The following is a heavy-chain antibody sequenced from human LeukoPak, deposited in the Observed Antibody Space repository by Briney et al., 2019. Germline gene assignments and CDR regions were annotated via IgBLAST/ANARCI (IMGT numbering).Heavy chain of an antibody. D-gene: IGHD2-15*01. V-gene: IGHV1-69*04. J-gene: IGHJ5*02. CDR1: GGTFSSYA. CDR2: IIPILGIA. Sequence: ASVKVSCKASGGTFSSYAISWVRQAPGQGLEWMGRIIPILGIANYAQKFQGRVTITADKSTSTAYMELSSLRSEDTAVYHCARVLVAADKNWFDPWGQGTLVTVSS. CDR3: ARVLVAADKNWFDP.